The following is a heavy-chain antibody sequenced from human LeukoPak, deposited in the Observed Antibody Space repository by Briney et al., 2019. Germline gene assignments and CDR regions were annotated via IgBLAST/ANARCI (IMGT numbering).Heavy chain of an antibody. CDR1: GGSFSGYY. CDR3: AGSGETFDY. CDR2: INHSGST. J-gene: IGHJ4*02. Sequence: PSETLSLTCAVYGGSFSGYYWSWIRQPPGKGLEWIGEINHSGSTDYNPSLKSRVTISVDTSKNQFSLKLSSVTAADTAVYYCAGSGETFDYWGQGTLVTVSS. V-gene: IGHV4-34*01. D-gene: IGHD6-19*01.